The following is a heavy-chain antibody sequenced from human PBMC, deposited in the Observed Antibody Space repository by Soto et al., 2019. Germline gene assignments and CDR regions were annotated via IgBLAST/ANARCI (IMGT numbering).Heavy chain of an antibody. J-gene: IGHJ5*02. CDR3: ARDGVLVPSTGNYFDP. CDR1: GYTFAGYY. CDR2: INPNSGGT. V-gene: IGHV1-2*02. D-gene: IGHD2-8*02. Sequence: QVQLVQSGAEVKKPGASVKVSCKASGYTFAGYYIHWVRQAPGQGLEWMGWINPNSGGTNYAQKFQGRVTMTRDTSISTAYMELSRLTSDDTAMYYCARDGVLVPSTGNYFDPWGQGTLVTVSS.